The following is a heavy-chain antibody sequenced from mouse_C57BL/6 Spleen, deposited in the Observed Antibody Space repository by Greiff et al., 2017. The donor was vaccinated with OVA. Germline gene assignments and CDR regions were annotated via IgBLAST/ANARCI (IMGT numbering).Heavy chain of an antibody. CDR1: GFTFSSYT. CDR3: ARTGYYFDY. V-gene: IGHV5-9*01. Sequence: EVKLVESGGGLVKPGGSLTLSCAASGFTFSSYTMSWVRQTPEKRLEWVATISGGGGNTYYPDSVKGRFTISRDNAKNTLYLQMSSLRSEDTALYYCARTGYYFDYWGQGTTLTVSS. D-gene: IGHD2-2*01. CDR2: ISGGGGNT. J-gene: IGHJ2*01.